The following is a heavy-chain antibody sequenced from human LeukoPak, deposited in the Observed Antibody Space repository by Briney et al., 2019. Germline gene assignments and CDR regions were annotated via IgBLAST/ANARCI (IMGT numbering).Heavy chain of an antibody. Sequence: PSETLSLTCAVYGGSFSGYYWSWIRRHPGKGLEWIGYIYYSGSTYYNPSLKSRVTISVDTSKNQFSLKLSSVTAADTAVYYCARTYYYDRYFDYWGQGTLVTVSS. CDR1: GGSFSGYY. CDR2: IYYSGST. CDR3: ARTYYYDRYFDY. V-gene: IGHV4-31*11. J-gene: IGHJ4*02. D-gene: IGHD3-22*01.